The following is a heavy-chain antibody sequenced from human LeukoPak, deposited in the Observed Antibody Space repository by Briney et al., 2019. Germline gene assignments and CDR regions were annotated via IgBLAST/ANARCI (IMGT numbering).Heavy chain of an antibody. V-gene: IGHV3-7*03. J-gene: IGHJ6*03. CDR2: IKQDGSEK. CDR3: ARSLKEVYHYYMDV. CDR1: GFTFSSYW. Sequence: GGSLRLSCAASGFTFSSYWMSWVRQAPGKGLEWVANIKQDGSEKYYVDSVKGRFTISRDNAKNSLYLQMSSLRSEDTAIYYCARSLKEVYHYYMDVWGKGTTVTISS.